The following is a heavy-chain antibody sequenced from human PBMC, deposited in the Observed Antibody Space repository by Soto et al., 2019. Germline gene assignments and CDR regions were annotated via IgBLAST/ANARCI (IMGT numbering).Heavy chain of an antibody. J-gene: IGHJ6*03. CDR3: ARGKRFGEVANYYYMDV. CDR2: IRGSSYI. D-gene: IGHD3-10*01. Sequence: GGSLRLSCAASGFTFSNYAMTWVRQAPGKGLEWVSVIRGSSYIYYADSVKGRFTISRDNAKNSLYLQMNSLRAEDTAVYYCARGKRFGEVANYYYMDVWGKGTTVTVSS. CDR1: GFTFSNYA. V-gene: IGHV3-21*01.